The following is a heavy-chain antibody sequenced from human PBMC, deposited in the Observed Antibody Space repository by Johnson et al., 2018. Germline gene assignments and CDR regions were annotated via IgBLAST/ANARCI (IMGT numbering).Heavy chain of an antibody. CDR1: GFTFRTYG. V-gene: IGHV3-30*03. J-gene: IGHJ3*02. CDR2: ISYDGSNK. D-gene: IGHD2-15*01. CDR3: ARDWVVVAATDAFDI. Sequence: QVQLVESGGGVVQPGRSLRLSCAASGFTFRTYGMHWVRQAPGKGLEWVAGISYDGSNKYDGAAVKGRFTISRDNSKNTLYLQMNSLRAEDTAVYYCARDWVVVAATDAFDIWGQGTMVTVSS.